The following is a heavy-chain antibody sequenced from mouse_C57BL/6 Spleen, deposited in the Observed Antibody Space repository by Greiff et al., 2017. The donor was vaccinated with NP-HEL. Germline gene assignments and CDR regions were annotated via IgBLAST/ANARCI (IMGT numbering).Heavy chain of an antibody. Sequence: QVQLQQSGAELVMPGASVKLSCKASGYTFTSYWMHWVKQRPGQGLEWIGEIDPSDSYTNYNQKFKGKSTLTVDKSSSTAYMQLSSLTSEDSAVYYCARKGLGLDYWGQGTTLTVSS. CDR3: ARKGLGLDY. J-gene: IGHJ2*01. D-gene: IGHD4-1*01. V-gene: IGHV1-69*01. CDR1: GYTFTSYW. CDR2: IDPSDSYT.